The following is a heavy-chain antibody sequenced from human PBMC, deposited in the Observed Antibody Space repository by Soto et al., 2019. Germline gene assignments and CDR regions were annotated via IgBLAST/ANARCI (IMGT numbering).Heavy chain of an antibody. CDR2: IWYDGSNK. J-gene: IGHJ3*02. CDR3: AREGVRGVIIPGAFDI. V-gene: IGHV3-33*01. CDR1: GFTFSSYG. Sequence: QVQLVESGGGVVQPGRSLRLSCAASGFTFSSYGMHWVRQAPGKGLEWVAVIWYDGSNKYYADSVKGRFTISRDNSKNTLYLQMNSRRAEDTAVYYCAREGVRGVIIPGAFDIWGQGTMVTVSS. D-gene: IGHD3-10*01.